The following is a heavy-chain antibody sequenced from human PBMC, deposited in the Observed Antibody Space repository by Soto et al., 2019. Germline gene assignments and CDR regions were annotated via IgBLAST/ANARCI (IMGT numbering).Heavy chain of an antibody. J-gene: IGHJ4*02. CDR2: ISHSVNT. V-gene: IGHV4-4*02. CDR1: GDSINSSDC. D-gene: IGHD3-3*02. CDR3: AARHFWSRPWTDRRLDY. Sequence: SETLSLTCVVSGDSINSSDCWNWVRQPPEKGLEWIGQISHSVNTSYNPSLTSRVTISVDKSKSHFSLKLTSVTAADTAVYYCAARHFWSRPWTDRRLDYWGQGTLVTVSS.